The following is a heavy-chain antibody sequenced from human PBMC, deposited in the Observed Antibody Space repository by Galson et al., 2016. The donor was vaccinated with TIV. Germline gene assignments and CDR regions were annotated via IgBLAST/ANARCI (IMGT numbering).Heavy chain of an antibody. J-gene: IGHJ4*02. Sequence: SLRLSCAASAFTFSSFWMSWVRQAPGKGLEWVANIKQDGSEKYYVDSVKGRFTIYRDNARNSVYLQMYSLRAEDTAVYYCARDRIGGLDYWGQGTLVTVSS. CDR2: IKQDGSEK. CDR3: ARDRIGGLDY. CDR1: AFTFSSFW. D-gene: IGHD3-10*01. V-gene: IGHV3-7*03.